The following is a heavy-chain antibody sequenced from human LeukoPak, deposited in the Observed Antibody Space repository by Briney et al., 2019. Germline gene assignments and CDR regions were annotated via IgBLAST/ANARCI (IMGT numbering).Heavy chain of an antibody. J-gene: IGHJ3*02. CDR3: ARLLGMVTTFDI. CDR1: GFPIRNYW. Sequence: GRSLRLSCAASGFPIRNYWLSGVRQAPGKGLEWVASISPDASVKHYVDSVKGRLTISRDNAENSLSLQMGSLRAEDTAVYYCARLLGMVTTFDIWGQGTVVTVSS. CDR2: ISPDASVK. D-gene: IGHD5-24*01. V-gene: IGHV3-7*02.